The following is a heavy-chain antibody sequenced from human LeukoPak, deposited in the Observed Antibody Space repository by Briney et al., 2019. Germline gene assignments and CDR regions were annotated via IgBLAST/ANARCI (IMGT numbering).Heavy chain of an antibody. D-gene: IGHD3-3*01. V-gene: IGHV3-30*02. J-gene: IGHJ4*02. CDR1: GFTFSSYS. Sequence: GGSLRLSCAASGFTFSSYSMNWVRQAPGKGLEWVAFIRYDGSNKYYADSVKGRFTISRDNSKNTLYLQMNSLRAEDTAVYYCAKDAATPSGFFDYWGQGTLVTVSS. CDR3: AKDAATPSGFFDY. CDR2: IRYDGSNK.